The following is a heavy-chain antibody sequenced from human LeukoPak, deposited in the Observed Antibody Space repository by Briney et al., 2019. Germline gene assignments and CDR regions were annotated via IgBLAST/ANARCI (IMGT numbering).Heavy chain of an antibody. CDR2: IYYSGST. CDR3: VAQAIAAARDFDY. CDR1: GGSISSSSYY. D-gene: IGHD6-13*01. J-gene: IGHJ4*02. V-gene: IGHV4-39*07. Sequence: PSETLSLTCTVSGGSISSSSYYWGWIRQPPGKGLEWIGSIYYSGSTYYNPSLKSRVTISVDTSKNQFSLKLSSVTAADTAVYYCVAQAIAAARDFDYWGQGTLVTVSS.